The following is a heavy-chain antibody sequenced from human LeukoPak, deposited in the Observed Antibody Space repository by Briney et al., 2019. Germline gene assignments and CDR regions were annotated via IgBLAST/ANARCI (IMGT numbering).Heavy chain of an antibody. CDR3: ARGFVSQPLDY. Sequence: PGGSLRLSCAASGFTFSDYYMSWIRQAPGKGLEWLSYISRTGSHTPYADSVKGRLTVSRDNSKNTLYLQMNSLRAEDTAVYYCARGFVSQPLDYWGQGTLVTVSS. V-gene: IGHV3-11*05. D-gene: IGHD2-2*01. CDR2: ISRTGSHT. J-gene: IGHJ4*02. CDR1: GFTFSDYY.